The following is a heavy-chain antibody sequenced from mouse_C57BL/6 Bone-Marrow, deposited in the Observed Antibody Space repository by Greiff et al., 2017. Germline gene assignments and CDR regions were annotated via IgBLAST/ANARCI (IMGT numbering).Heavy chain of an antibody. V-gene: IGHV5-4*03. CDR1: GFTFSSYA. CDR2: ISDGGSYT. D-gene: IGHD1-1*01. CDR3: ARHFITTVDY. Sequence: EVKLQESGGGLVKPGGSLKLSCAASGFTFSSYAMSWVRQTPEKRLEWVATISDGGSYTYYPDNVKGRFTISRDNAKNNLYLQMSHLKSEDTAMYYCARHFITTVDYWGQGTTLTVSS. J-gene: IGHJ2*01.